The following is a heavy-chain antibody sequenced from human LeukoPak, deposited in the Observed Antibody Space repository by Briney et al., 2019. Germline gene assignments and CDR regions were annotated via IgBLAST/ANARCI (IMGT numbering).Heavy chain of an antibody. D-gene: IGHD2-2*01. V-gene: IGHV4-61*02. J-gene: IGHJ4*02. CDR1: GGSISSGSYY. CDR2: IYTSGST. Sequence: PSQTLSLTCTVSGGSISSGSYYWSWIRQPAGKGLEWIGRIYTSGSTNYNPSLKSRVTISVDTSKNQFSLKLSSVTAADTAVYYCARHYCSSTSCYHGFDYWGQGTLVTVSS. CDR3: ARHYCSSTSCYHGFDY.